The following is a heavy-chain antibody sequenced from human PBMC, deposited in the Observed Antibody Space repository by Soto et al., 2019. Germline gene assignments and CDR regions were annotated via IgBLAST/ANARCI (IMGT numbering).Heavy chain of an antibody. J-gene: IGHJ5*02. D-gene: IGHD2-2*01. CDR2: INHSGST. V-gene: IGHV4-34*01. CDR1: GGSFSGYY. CDR3: AGTYCSSTSCKNXXXP. Sequence: QVQLQQWGAGLLKPSETLSLTCAVYGGSFSGYYWSWIRQPPGKGLEWIGEINHSGSTNYNPSLKSRVTISVDTSKNQFSLKLSSVTAADTAVYYCAGTYCSSTSCKNXXXPWXXG.